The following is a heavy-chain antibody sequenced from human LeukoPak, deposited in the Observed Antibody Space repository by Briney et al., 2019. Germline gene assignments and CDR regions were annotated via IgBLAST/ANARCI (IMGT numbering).Heavy chain of an antibody. CDR2: ISWNSGSI. CDR1: GFTFDDYA. CDR3: AKDIRVRHSSAIVVVDY. D-gene: IGHD6-19*01. Sequence: ETGGSLRLSCAASGFTFDDYAMHWVRQAPGKGLEWVSGISWNSGSIGYADSVKGRFTISRDNAKNSLYLQMNSLRAEDTALYYCAKDIRVRHSSAIVVVDYWGQGTLVTVSS. J-gene: IGHJ4*02. V-gene: IGHV3-9*01.